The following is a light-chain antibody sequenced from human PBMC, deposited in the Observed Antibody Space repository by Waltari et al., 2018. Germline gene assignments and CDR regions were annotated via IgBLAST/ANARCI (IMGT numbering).Light chain of an antibody. CDR1: QSVLYSSNKKNY. CDR2: WAS. V-gene: IGKV4-1*01. J-gene: IGKJ1*01. Sequence: IVITQPPASLAVSLAQRAPLHGKFSQSVLYSSNKKNYLAWYQQKPGQPPKLLIYWASTRESGVPDRCSGSWSGTYFTLTISSLQAEDVAVYWCQQYTTTPWTFGQGTKVEVK. CDR3: QQYTTTPWT.